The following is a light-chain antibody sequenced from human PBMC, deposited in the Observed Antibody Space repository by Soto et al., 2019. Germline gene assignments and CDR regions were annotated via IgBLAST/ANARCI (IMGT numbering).Light chain of an antibody. CDR3: QQYSNYPWT. CDR2: DVS. Sequence: DIQMTQSPSTLSASVGDRVTITCRASQSISTWLAWYQQKPGKAPKFLIYDVSSLESGVPSRFSGSGSRTEFALTISSLQPDDFATYYCQQYSNYPWTFGQGTKVDIK. J-gene: IGKJ1*01. V-gene: IGKV1-5*01. CDR1: QSISTW.